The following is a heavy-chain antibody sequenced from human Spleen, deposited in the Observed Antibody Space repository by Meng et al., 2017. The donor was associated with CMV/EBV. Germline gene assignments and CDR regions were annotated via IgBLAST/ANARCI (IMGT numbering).Heavy chain of an antibody. D-gene: IGHD3-3*01. CDR3: ARDARFLEWLSTPNDAFDI. Sequence: LSLTCAASGFTFSSYEMNWVRQAPGKGLEWVPYISSSGSTVLFADSVKGRFTISRENADNSLYLQMNSLRAEDTAVYYCARDARFLEWLSTPNDAFDIWGQGTMVTVSS. CDR2: ISSSGSTV. CDR1: GFTFSSYE. J-gene: IGHJ3*02. V-gene: IGHV3-48*03.